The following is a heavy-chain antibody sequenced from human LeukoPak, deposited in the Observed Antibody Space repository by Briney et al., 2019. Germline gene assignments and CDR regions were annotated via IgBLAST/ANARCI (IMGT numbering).Heavy chain of an antibody. V-gene: IGHV3-7*01. J-gene: IGHJ4*02. Sequence: GGSLRLSCAASGFTFSTYWMMWSRQAPGKGLEWVANIKEDGSEKYYVDSVKGRFTISRDGAKNSLYLQMNSPRAEDTAVYYCAGGLTAKDYWGQGTLVTVSS. CDR1: GFTFSTYW. CDR3: AGGLTAKDY. D-gene: IGHD1-20*01. CDR2: IKEDGSEK.